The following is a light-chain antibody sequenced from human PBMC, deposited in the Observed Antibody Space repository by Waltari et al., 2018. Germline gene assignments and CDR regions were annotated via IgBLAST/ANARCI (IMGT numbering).Light chain of an antibody. Sequence: NFILTQPPSVSESPGKTISITCTRSSGHLVSNYEQRPQQRPGSAPTCVINEDNKRPSGGPDRISGSIDSSSNSASLTISGLRTEDEADYYCQSYGAWAGEIVFGGGTKGTVL. CDR3: QSYGAWAGEIV. CDR1: SGHLVSNY. V-gene: IGLV6-57*04. CDR2: EDN. J-gene: IGLJ3*02.